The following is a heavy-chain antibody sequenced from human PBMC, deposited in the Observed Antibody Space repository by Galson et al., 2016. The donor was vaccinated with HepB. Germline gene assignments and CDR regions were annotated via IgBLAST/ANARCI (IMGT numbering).Heavy chain of an antibody. J-gene: IGHJ4*02. CDR3: AGEADFYDSTGYFPPFAY. CDR1: GFTFSRYN. CDR2: ISISGSTV. V-gene: IGHV3-48*03. Sequence: SLRLSCAGSGFTFSRYNMNWVRQAPGKGLEWLADISISGSTVYYADSVKGRFTISRDNDKNSVYLQMDSLRDEDTAVYYCAGEADFYDSTGYFPPFAYWGQGILVTVSS. D-gene: IGHD3-22*01.